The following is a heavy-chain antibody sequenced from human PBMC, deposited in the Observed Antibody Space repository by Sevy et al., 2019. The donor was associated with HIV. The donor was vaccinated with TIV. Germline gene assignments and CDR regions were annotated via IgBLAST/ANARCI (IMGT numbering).Heavy chain of an antibody. Sequence: GGSLRLSCAASGFPLSGYWMHWVRQVPGEGLVWVSRLKSVESSTTYADSVKGRFTVSRDNAKNTAYLQMNSLRAEDTGVYYCAREASSWYGVDYWGQGTLVTVSS. CDR3: AREASSWYGVDY. V-gene: IGHV3-74*01. J-gene: IGHJ4*02. CDR2: LKSVESST. D-gene: IGHD6-13*01. CDR1: GFPLSGYW.